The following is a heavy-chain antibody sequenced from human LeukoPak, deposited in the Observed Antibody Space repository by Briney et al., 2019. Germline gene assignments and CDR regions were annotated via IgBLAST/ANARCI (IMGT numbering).Heavy chain of an antibody. CDR2: INPNSGGT. D-gene: IGHD5-18*01. J-gene: IGHJ4*02. V-gene: IGHV1-2*02. Sequence: ASVKVSCKASGYTFTGYYMHWVRQAPGQGLEWMGWINPNSGGTNYAQKFQGRVTMTRDTSISTAYMELSRLRSDDTAVYYCARERVGIQLGIFDYWGQGTLVTVSS. CDR1: GYTFTGYY. CDR3: ARERVGIQLGIFDY.